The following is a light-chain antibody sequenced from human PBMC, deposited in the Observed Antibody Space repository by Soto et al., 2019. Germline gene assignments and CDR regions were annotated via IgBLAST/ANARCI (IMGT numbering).Light chain of an antibody. J-gene: IGKJ5*01. CDR2: GAS. V-gene: IGKV3-20*01. CDR3: QQYGASPIT. Sequence: EIVLTQSPGTLSLSPGERATLSCRASQSVSTNYLAWYQQRPDQAPRLLIYGASNRGTGIPDGFSGSGSGTDFTLTISRLEPEDFAVYYCQQYGASPITFGQGTRLEIK. CDR1: QSVSTNY.